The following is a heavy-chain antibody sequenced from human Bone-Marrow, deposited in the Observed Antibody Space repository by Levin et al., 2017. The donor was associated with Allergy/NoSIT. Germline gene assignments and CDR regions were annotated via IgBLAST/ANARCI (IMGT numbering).Heavy chain of an antibody. J-gene: IGHJ4*02. Sequence: KISCKASGGTFSSYAISWVRQAPGQGLEWMGGIIPIFGTANYAQKFQGRVTITADESTSTAYMELSSLRSEDTAVYYCARNYDSSGYPFDYWGQGTLVTVSS. CDR3: ARNYDSSGYPFDY. CDR2: IIPIFGTA. D-gene: IGHD3-22*01. V-gene: IGHV1-69*01. CDR1: GGTFSSYA.